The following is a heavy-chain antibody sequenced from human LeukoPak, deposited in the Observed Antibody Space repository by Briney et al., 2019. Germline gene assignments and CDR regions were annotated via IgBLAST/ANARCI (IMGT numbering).Heavy chain of an antibody. CDR3: ASFPPYMVRTDAFDI. CDR2: IKQDGSEK. Sequence: GGSLRLSCAASGFTFSSYWMSWVRQAPGKGLEWVANIKQDGSEKYYVDSVKGRFTISRDNAKNSLYLQMNSLRAEDTAVYYCASFPPYMVRTDAFDIWGQGTMVTVSS. D-gene: IGHD3-10*01. V-gene: IGHV3-7*01. J-gene: IGHJ3*02. CDR1: GFTFSSYW.